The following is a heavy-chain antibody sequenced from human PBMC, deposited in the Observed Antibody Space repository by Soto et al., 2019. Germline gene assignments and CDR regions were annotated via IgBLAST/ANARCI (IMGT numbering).Heavy chain of an antibody. D-gene: IGHD6-19*01. V-gene: IGHV1-18*01. CDR3: ARGRRASIAGALWAAWGMDV. CDR1: GYTFTSYG. Sequence: ASVKVSCKASGYTFTSYGISWVRQAPGQGLEWMGWISAYNGNTNYAQKLQGRVTMTTDTSTSTAYMELRSLRSDDTAVYYCARGRRASIAGALWAAWGMDVWGQGTLVTVSS. J-gene: IGHJ4*02. CDR2: ISAYNGNT.